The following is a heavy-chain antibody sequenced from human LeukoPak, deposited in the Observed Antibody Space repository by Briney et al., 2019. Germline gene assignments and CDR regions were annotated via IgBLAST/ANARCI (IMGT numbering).Heavy chain of an antibody. CDR3: ASGVVVIIPRDAFDI. CDR1: GFTFSSYA. J-gene: IGHJ3*02. D-gene: IGHD3-22*01. Sequence: GGSLRLSCAASGFTFSSYAMHWVRQAPGKGLEWVAVISYDGSNKYYADSVKGRFTISRDNSKNTLYLQMNSLRAEDTAVYYCASGVVVIIPRDAFDIWGQGTMVTVSS. V-gene: IGHV3-30*04. CDR2: ISYDGSNK.